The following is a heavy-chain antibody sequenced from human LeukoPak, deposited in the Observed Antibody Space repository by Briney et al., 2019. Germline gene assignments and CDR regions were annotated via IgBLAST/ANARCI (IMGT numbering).Heavy chain of an antibody. CDR3: ARGYLRKYFDT. D-gene: IGHD4-17*01. V-gene: IGHV4-31*03. Sequence: SETLSLTCSVSGGSISSGGYFWTWIRHHPGKGLEWIGYTFYIGSTYYNPSLQSRVTISFDTSKNQFSLKLNSVTAADTALYYCARGYLRKYFDTCGQGTLVTVSS. CDR1: GGSISSGGYF. CDR2: TFYIGST. J-gene: IGHJ4*02.